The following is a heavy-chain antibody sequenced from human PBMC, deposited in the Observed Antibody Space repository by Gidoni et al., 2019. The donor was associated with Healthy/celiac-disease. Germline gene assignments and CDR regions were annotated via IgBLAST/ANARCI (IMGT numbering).Heavy chain of an antibody. V-gene: IGHV1-46*01. D-gene: IGHD3-10*01. J-gene: IGHJ3*02. Sequence: QVQLVQSGAEVKKPGASVKVSCKASGYTFTSYYMHWVRQAPGQGLEWMGIINPSGGSTSYAQKFQGRVTMTRDTSTSTVYMELSSLRSEDTAVYYCARGGYGSGSYDDAFDIWGQGTMVTVSS. CDR3: ARGGYGSGSYDDAFDI. CDR1: GYTFTSYY. CDR2: INPSGGST.